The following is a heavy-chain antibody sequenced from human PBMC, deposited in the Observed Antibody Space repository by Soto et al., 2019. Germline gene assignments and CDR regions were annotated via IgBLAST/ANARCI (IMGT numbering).Heavy chain of an antibody. J-gene: IGHJ4*02. CDR3: ARHGHSSDF. CDR2: IKSDGSER. V-gene: IGHV3-7*01. Sequence: GGSLRLSCAASGFTFTKYWMSWVRQAPGKGLEWVANIKSDGSERYYVDSVKGRFTISRDNAKNSLFLQMNSLRVEDTAVYYCARHGHSSDFWGQGTLVTVSS. D-gene: IGHD5-18*01. CDR1: GFTFTKYW.